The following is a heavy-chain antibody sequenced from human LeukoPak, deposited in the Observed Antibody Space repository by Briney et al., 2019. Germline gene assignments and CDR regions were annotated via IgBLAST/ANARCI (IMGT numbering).Heavy chain of an antibody. D-gene: IGHD6-6*01. V-gene: IGHV3-23*01. CDR2: ISGSGGIT. J-gene: IGHJ4*02. CDR3: ARDLGIAARPEGY. CDR1: GFTFSTYG. Sequence: GGSLRLSCVASGFTFSTYGMTWVRQAPGKGLEWVSAISGSGGITYYADSVKGRFTISRDNAKNSLYLQMNSLRAEDTAVYYCARDLGIAARPEGYWGQGTLVTVSS.